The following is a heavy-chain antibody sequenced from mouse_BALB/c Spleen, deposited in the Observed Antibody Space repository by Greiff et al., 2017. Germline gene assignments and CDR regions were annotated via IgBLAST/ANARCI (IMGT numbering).Heavy chain of an antibody. CDR2: ISSGSSTI. CDR1: GFTFSSFG. Sequence: DVMLVESGGGLVQPGGSRKLSCAASGFTFSSFGMHWVRQAPEKGLEWVAYISSGSSTIYYADTVKGRFTISRDNPKNTLFLQMTSLRSEDTAMYYCARSLYDGYLYAMDYWGQGTSVTVSS. J-gene: IGHJ4*01. V-gene: IGHV5-17*02. CDR3: ARSLYDGYLYAMDY. D-gene: IGHD2-3*01.